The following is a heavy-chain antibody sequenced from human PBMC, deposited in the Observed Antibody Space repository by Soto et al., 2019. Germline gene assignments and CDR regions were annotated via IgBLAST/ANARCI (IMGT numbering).Heavy chain of an antibody. J-gene: IGHJ6*03. CDR3: ARMVRRSKIDRYSYMDV. D-gene: IGHD2-21*02. Sequence: QVALVQSGVEVKKPGASVKVSCKASGYTFTNHGLSWVRQAPGQGLEWMGWISASNGDTNYAQKFLGRVTVTTDTSTSIGYMEVRSLKSEDTAVYYRARMVRRSKIDRYSYMDVWGKGTAVIVSS. CDR1: GYTFTNHG. CDR2: ISASNGDT. V-gene: IGHV1-18*04.